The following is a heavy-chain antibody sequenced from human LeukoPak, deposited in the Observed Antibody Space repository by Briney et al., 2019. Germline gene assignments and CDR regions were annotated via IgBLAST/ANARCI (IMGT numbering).Heavy chain of an antibody. J-gene: IGHJ4*02. CDR3: AVVLRYFDWVT. Sequence: GGSLRLSCAASGFTFSSYGMSWVRQAPGKGLERVSLIYSGGSTYYADSVKGRFTISRDNSKNTLYLQMNSLRAEDTAVYYCAVVLRYFDWVTWGQGTLVTVSS. CDR1: GFTFSSYG. D-gene: IGHD3-9*01. CDR2: IYSGGST. V-gene: IGHV3-66*01.